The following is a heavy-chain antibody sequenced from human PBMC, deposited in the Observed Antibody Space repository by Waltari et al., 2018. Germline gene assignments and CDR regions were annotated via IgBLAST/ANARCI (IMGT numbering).Heavy chain of an antibody. V-gene: IGHV4-31*01. D-gene: IGHD3-3*01. Sequence: RQHPGKGLEWIGYIYYSGSTYYNPSLKSLVTISVDTSKNQFSLKLSSVTAADTAVYYCARGPHYDFWSGYSYYFDYWGQGTLVTVSS. CDR2: IYYSGST. CDR3: ARGPHYDFWSGYSYYFDY. J-gene: IGHJ4*02.